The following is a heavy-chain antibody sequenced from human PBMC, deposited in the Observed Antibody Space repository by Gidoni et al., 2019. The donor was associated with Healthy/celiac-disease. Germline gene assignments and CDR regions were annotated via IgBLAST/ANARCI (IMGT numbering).Heavy chain of an antibody. CDR2: ISSSSSTI. CDR1: GFTFISYS. Sequence: EVQLVESGGGLVQPGGSLRLSCAASGFTFISYSMNWVRQAPGKGLEWVSYISSSSSTIYYADSVKGRFTISRDNAKNSLYLQMNSLRDEDTAVYYCARDLYYCGGDCYPNWFDPWGQGTLVTVSS. CDR3: ARDLYYCGGDCYPNWFDP. D-gene: IGHD2-21*02. V-gene: IGHV3-48*02. J-gene: IGHJ5*02.